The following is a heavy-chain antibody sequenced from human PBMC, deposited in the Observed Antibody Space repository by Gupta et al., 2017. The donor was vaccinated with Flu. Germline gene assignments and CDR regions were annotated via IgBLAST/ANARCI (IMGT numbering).Heavy chain of an antibody. CDR3: ARDRGAVVGDYFDY. Sequence: QVQLVESGGALVKPGGSLRLSCAASGFTISDYYMSWIRQAPGKGLEWVAYISSSGSPRDYADSVKGRFTISRDNAKNSLYLQMNSLRAEDTAVYYCARDRGAVVGDYFDYWGQGTLVTVSS. CDR1: GFTISDYY. D-gene: IGHD6-19*01. J-gene: IGHJ4*02. CDR2: ISSSGSPR. V-gene: IGHV3-11*01.